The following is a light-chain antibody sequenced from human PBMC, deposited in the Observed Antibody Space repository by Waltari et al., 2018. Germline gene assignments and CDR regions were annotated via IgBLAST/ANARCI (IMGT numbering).Light chain of an antibody. CDR2: MGS. CDR1: QSLLHGDGRHF. V-gene: IGKV2-28*01. Sequence: DIVMTQSPLSLPVTPGEPASIPCSSSQSLLHGDGRHFLDWYLQKPGQSPQLLIYMGSNRASGVPDRFSGSGSGTYFTLKISRVEAEDVGVYYCMQARQPPYTFGGGTKVEIK. CDR3: MQARQPPYT. J-gene: IGKJ4*01.